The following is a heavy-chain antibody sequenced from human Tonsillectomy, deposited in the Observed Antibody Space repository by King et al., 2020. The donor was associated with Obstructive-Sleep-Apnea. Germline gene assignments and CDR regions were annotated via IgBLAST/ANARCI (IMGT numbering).Heavy chain of an antibody. V-gene: IGHV3-23*04. J-gene: IGHJ4*01. Sequence: VQLVEAGGGLVQPGGSLRLSCAASGFTFSSYAMTWVRQAPGKGLEWVSALSGSGGSTYYADSVKGRFTISRDNSKNTLYLQMNSLRGEDTAVYFCAKDSVSGTYFPDYWGHGTLVTVSS. CDR3: AKDSVSGTYFPDY. CDR2: LSGSGGST. CDR1: GFTFSSYA. D-gene: IGHD2/OR15-2a*01.